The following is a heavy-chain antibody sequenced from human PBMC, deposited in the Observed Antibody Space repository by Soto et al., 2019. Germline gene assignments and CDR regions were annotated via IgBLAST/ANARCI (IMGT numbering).Heavy chain of an antibody. CDR2: IYSGGST. CDR1: GFTVSSNY. CDR3: ARAVKTAHAFDI. V-gene: IGHV3-66*02. Sequence: GGSLRLSCAASGFTVSSNYMSWVRQAPGKGLEWVSVIYSGGSTYYADSVKGRFTISRDNSKNTLYLQMNRLRAEDTAVYYCARAVKTAHAFDIWGQGTMVTVSS. J-gene: IGHJ3*02.